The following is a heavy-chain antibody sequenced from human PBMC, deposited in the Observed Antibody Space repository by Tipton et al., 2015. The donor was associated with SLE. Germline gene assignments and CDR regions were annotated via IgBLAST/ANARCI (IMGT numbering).Heavy chain of an antibody. CDR1: GGSISSHY. CDR3: ARDRRDLWRFGAHFDP. V-gene: IGHV4-59*11. J-gene: IGHJ5*02. Sequence: TLSLTCTVSGGSISSHYWSWIRQPPGKGLEWIGYIYYSGSTNYKSSLKSRVTISVDTSKNQFSLKLSSVTAADTAVHYCARDRRDLWRFGAHFDPWGQGTLVTVSS. D-gene: IGHD3-10*01. CDR2: IYYSGST.